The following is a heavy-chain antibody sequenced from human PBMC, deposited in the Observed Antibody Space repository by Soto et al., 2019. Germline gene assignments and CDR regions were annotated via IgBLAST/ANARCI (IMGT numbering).Heavy chain of an antibody. CDR2: INHSGST. CDR3: ARGDYIWGSYRYLNWFDP. Sequence: SETLSLTCAVDGGSFSCYYWSWIRQHPGKGLEWIGEINHSGSTNYNPSLKSRVTISVDTSKNQFSLKLSSVTAADTAVYYCARGDYIWGSYRYLNWFDPWGQGTLVTVSS. J-gene: IGHJ5*02. V-gene: IGHV4-34*01. D-gene: IGHD3-16*02. CDR1: GGSFSCYY.